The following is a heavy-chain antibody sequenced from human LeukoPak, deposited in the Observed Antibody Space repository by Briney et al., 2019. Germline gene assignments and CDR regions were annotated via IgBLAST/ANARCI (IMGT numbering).Heavy chain of an antibody. Sequence: GGSLRLSCAASGFTFSNYAMSWVRQAPGKGLEWVSAVSGDGESTIYADSVKGRFTISRDNSRNSLSLQMNSLRAEDTALYYCAKTGYSSGWYRIWDYWGQGTLVTVSS. V-gene: IGHV3-23*01. CDR1: GFTFSNYA. CDR2: VSGDGEST. CDR3: AKTGYSSGWYRIWDY. D-gene: IGHD6-19*01. J-gene: IGHJ4*02.